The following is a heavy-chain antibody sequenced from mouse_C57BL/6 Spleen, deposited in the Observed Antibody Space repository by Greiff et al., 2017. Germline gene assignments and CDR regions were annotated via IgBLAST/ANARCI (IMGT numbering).Heavy chain of an antibody. D-gene: IGHD1-1*01. Sequence: EVHLVESEGGLVQPGSSMKLSCTASGFTFSDYYMAWVRQVPEKGLEWVANINYDGSSTYYLDSLKSRFIISRDNAKNILYLQMSSLKSEDTATYYCARDGYYYGSRGYFDVWGTGTTVTVSS. V-gene: IGHV5-16*01. CDR2: INYDGSST. CDR1: GFTFSDYY. CDR3: ARDGYYYGSRGYFDV. J-gene: IGHJ1*03.